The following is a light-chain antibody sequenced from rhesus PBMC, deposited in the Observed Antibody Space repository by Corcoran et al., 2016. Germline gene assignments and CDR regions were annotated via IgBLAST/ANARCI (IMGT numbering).Light chain of an antibody. CDR3: QQYNSAPFT. CDR1: ENVNNY. Sequence: DIQMTQSPSSLSASVGDRVTITCRASENVNNYLNWYQQKPGKTPKLLIYKASSLQSGVPSRFSGSGSGTDFTLTISSLQPEDCATDYCQQYNSAPFTFGPGTKLDIK. CDR2: KAS. J-gene: IGKJ3*01. V-gene: IGKV1-21*01.